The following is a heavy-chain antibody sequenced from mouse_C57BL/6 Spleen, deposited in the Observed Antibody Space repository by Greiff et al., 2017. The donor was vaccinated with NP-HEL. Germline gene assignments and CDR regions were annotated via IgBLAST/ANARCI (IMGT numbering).Heavy chain of an antibody. CDR1: GYTFTSYW. V-gene: IGHV1-74*01. CDR3: AIEGYYYDYDGAMDY. J-gene: IGHJ4*01. CDR2: IHPSDSDT. D-gene: IGHD2-4*01. Sequence: QVQLKQPGAELVKPGASVKVSCKASGYTFTSYWMHWVKQRPGQGLEWIGRIHPSDSDTNYNQKFKGKATLTVDKSSSTAYMQLSSLTSEDSAVYYCAIEGYYYDYDGAMDYWGQGTSVTVSS.